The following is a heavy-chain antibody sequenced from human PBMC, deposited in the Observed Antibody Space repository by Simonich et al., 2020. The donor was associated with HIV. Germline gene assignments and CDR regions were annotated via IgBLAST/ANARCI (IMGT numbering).Heavy chain of an antibody. CDR2: INHSGSS. V-gene: IGHV4-34*01. CDR1: GGSFSGYY. CDR3: ASGGPRFLEWLSPFDY. Sequence: QVQLQQWGAGLLKPSETLSLTCAVYGGSFSGYYWGWIRQPPGKGLEWIGEINHSGSSNYNPSLKSRVTISVDTSKNQFSLKLSSVTAADTAVYYCASGGPRFLEWLSPFDYWGQGTLVTVSS. D-gene: IGHD3-3*01. J-gene: IGHJ4*02.